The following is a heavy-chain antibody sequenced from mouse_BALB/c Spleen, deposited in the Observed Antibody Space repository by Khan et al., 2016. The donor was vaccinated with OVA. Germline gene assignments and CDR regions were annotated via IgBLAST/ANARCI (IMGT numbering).Heavy chain of an antibody. J-gene: IGHJ2*01. D-gene: IGHD3-3*01. CDR3: ARSIRAN. CDR2: IRYSGST. V-gene: IGHV3-2*02. Sequence: VQLKQSGPGLVKPSQSLSLTCTVTGYSITSDYAWNWIRQFPGNKLEWMGYIRYSGSTSYNPSLKSRISITRDTSKNQFFLQLNSVTTEDTATYYCARSIRANWGQGTTLTVSS. CDR1: GYSITSDYA.